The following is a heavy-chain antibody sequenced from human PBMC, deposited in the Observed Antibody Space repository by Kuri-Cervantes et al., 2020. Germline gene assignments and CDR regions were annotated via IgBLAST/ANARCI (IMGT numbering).Heavy chain of an antibody. CDR1: GFTFSSYW. CDR3: ARGGYYGSGTLEGRVY. D-gene: IGHD3-10*01. V-gene: IGHV3-30*03. CDR2: ISYDGSNK. Sequence: GGSLRLSCAASGFTFSSYWMHWVRQAPGKGLEWVAVISYDGSNKYYADSVKGRFTISRDNSKNTLYLQMNSLRAEDTAVYYCARGGYYGSGTLEGRVYWGQGTLVTVSS. J-gene: IGHJ4*02.